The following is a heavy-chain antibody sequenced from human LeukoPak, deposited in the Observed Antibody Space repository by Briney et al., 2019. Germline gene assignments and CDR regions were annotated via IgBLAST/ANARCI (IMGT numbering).Heavy chain of an antibody. J-gene: IGHJ5*02. CDR1: GGSISSYY. V-gene: IGHV4-59*01. CDR2: IYYSGST. Sequence: SETLSLTCTVSGGSISSYYWSWIRQPPGKGLEWIGYIYYSGSTNYNPSLKSRDTISVDTSKNQFSLKLSSVTAADTAVYYCASNLRENWFDPWGQGTLVTVSS. D-gene: IGHD3-3*01. CDR3: ASNLRENWFDP.